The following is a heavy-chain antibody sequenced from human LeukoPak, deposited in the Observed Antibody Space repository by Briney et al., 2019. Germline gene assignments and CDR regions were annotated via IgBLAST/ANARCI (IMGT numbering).Heavy chain of an antibody. V-gene: IGHV3-30-3*01. D-gene: IGHD1-26*01. Sequence: GGSLRLSCAASGFTFSSYAMHWVRQAPGKGLEWVAVISYDGSNEYYADSVKGRFTISRDNSKNTLYLQMNSLRAEDTAVYYCARDRSTLDVWGQGTTVTVFS. CDR3: ARDRSTLDV. CDR2: ISYDGSNE. CDR1: GFTFSSYA. J-gene: IGHJ6*02.